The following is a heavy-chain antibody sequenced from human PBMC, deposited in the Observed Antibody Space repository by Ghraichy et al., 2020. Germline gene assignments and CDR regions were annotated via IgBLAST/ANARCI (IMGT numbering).Heavy chain of an antibody. CDR1: GGSISSGGYY. J-gene: IGHJ4*02. CDR2: IYYSGST. CDR3: ARLWFGELFDFDY. Sequence: SETLSLTCTVSGGSISSGGYYWSWIRQHPGKGLEWIGYIYYSGSTYYNPSLKSRVTISVDTSKNQFSLKLSSVTAADTAVYYCARLWFGELFDFDYWGQGTLVTVSS. D-gene: IGHD3-10*01. V-gene: IGHV4-31*03.